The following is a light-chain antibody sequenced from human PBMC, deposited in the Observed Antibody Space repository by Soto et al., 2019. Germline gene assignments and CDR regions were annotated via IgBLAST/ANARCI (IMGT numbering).Light chain of an antibody. CDR3: HQYYTTPWT. CDR2: WAS. Sequence: IVMTQSPDSLAVSLGGRATINCTSGQSVCYSSNKTNYLAWSQKKPGQPPKVRSDWASPRESGVPDRCSGSGEGKDGTRTSSSLQAEDGALYYCHQYYTTPWTFGQGAKVDIK. CDR1: QSVCYSSNKTNY. V-gene: IGKV4-1*01. J-gene: IGKJ1*01.